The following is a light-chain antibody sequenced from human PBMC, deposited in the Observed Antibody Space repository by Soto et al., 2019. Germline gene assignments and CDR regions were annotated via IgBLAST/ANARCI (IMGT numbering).Light chain of an antibody. Sequence: EIVLTQSPATLSLSPGDRAALSCRASQSVSSYLAWYQQKPGQAPRLLIYDASNRATGIPARFSGSGSGTDFTLSISSLEPEDFAVYYCQQRSSWITFGQGTRWRL. CDR2: DAS. J-gene: IGKJ5*01. CDR3: QQRSSWIT. CDR1: QSVSSY. V-gene: IGKV3-11*01.